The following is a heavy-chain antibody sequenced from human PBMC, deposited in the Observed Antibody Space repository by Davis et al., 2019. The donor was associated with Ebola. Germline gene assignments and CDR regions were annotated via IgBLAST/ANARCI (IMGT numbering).Heavy chain of an antibody. D-gene: IGHD1-26*01. CDR1: GGTFSSYA. J-gene: IGHJ6*02. CDR2: IIPIFGTA. CDR3: ATWGVWVGEFYYYYGMDV. Sequence: SVKVSCKASGGTFSSYAISWVRQAPGQGLEWMGGIIPIFGTANYAQKFQGRVTITADESTSTAYMELSSLRSEDTAVYYCATWGVWVGEFYYYYGMDVWGQGTTVTVSS. V-gene: IGHV1-69*13.